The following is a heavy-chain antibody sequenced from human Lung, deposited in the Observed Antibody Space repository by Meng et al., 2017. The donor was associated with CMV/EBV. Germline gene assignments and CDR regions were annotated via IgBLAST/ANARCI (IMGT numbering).Heavy chain of an antibody. J-gene: IGHJ4*02. V-gene: IGHV1-2*06. CDR1: GYTFTGYY. D-gene: IGHD7-27*01. CDR3: VRANLGSADY. Sequence: GQMGRSGAEVKKPGASVKVSCKASGYTFTGYYMHWLRQAPGQGLEWVGRITPSSGGTTYAQKFQGRVTMTRDTSISTAYMELSSLRSDDAAIYYCVRANLGSADYWGQGTLVTVSS. CDR2: ITPSSGGT.